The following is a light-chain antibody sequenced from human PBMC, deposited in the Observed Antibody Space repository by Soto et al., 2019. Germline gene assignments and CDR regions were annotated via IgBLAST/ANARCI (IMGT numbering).Light chain of an antibody. CDR2: CDS. J-gene: IGLJ2*01. V-gene: IGLV3-21*04. CDR3: QVWDSSSDPVV. CDR1: NIGSKS. Sequence: SSELTQPPSVSVAPGKTARITCGGNNIGSKSVHWYQQKPGQAPVLVIYCDSDRPSGIPERFSGSNSGNTATLTISRVEAGDEADYYCQVWDSSSDPVVFGGGTKLTVL.